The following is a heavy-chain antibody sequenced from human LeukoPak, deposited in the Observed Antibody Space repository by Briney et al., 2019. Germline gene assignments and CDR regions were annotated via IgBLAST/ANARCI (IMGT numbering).Heavy chain of an antibody. J-gene: IGHJ3*02. CDR2: IRYDGSNK. Sequence: PGGSLRLSCAASGFTFISYGMHWVRQAPGKGLEWVAFIRYDGSNKYYADSVKGRFTISRDNSKNTLYLQMNSLRAEDTAVYYCARGSTGGYSYGYGDAFDIWGQGTMVTVSS. V-gene: IGHV3-30*02. CDR3: ARGSTGGYSYGYGDAFDI. D-gene: IGHD5-18*01. CDR1: GFTFISYG.